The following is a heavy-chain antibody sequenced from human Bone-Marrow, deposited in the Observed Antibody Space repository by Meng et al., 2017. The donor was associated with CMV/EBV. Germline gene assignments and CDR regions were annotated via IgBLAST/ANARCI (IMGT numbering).Heavy chain of an antibody. D-gene: IGHD2-21*01. J-gene: IGHJ5*02. CDR3: ARAYCGGDCYSYNWFDP. CDR1: GGSISSYY. Sequence: SETLSLTCTVSGGSISSYYWSWIRQPPGKGLEWIGEINHSGSTYYNPSLKSRVTISVDTSKNQFSLKVSSVTAADTAVYYCARAYCGGDCYSYNWFDPWGQGTLVTVSS. V-gene: IGHV4-34*01. CDR2: INHSGST.